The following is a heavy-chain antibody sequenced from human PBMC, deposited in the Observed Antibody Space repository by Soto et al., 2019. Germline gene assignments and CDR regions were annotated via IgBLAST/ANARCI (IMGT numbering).Heavy chain of an antibody. CDR3: ARVLRGVVNWFDP. CDR1: GDTFTNFV. D-gene: IGHD3-10*01. CDR2: IATYNSNK. V-gene: IGHV1-18*01. Sequence: HLVQSGPEVTQPGASVTVSCKTSGDTFTNFVLSWVRQAPGQVLEWMGWIATYNSNKNYAQKFQGRLTLTTDTSTSTAYMELKSLGYDDTAVYYCARVLRGVVNWFDPWGQVNLVTVSS. J-gene: IGHJ5*02.